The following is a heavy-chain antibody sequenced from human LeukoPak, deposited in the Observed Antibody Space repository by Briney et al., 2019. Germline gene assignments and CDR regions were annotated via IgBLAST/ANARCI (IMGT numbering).Heavy chain of an antibody. Sequence: GGSLRLSCAASGFTVSCNYMSWIRQAPGKGLGWVSVIYSGGSTYYADSVKGRFTISRDNSKNTLYLQMNSLRAEDTAVYYCARDQGTAMSDYWGQGTLVTVSS. V-gene: IGHV3-66*01. D-gene: IGHD5-18*01. CDR3: ARDQGTAMSDY. CDR2: IYSGGST. CDR1: GFTVSCNY. J-gene: IGHJ4*02.